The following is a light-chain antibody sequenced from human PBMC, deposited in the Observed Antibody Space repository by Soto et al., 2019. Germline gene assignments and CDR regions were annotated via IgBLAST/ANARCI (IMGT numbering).Light chain of an antibody. V-gene: IGLV2-14*01. J-gene: IGLJ2*01. CDR1: SRDVGAYNL. CDR3: SSFSSRNTLV. CDR2: EVR. Sequence: QSALTQPGSVSGSPHQSITISCSGTSRDVGAYNLVSWYQQRPGKAPKLLIYEVRNRPSGLSYRFSGSKSGNTASLTISSLLPEDEADYFCSSFSSRNTLVFGGGTKLTVL.